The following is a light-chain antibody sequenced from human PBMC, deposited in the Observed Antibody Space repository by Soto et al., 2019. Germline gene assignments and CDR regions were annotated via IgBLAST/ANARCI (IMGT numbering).Light chain of an antibody. J-gene: IGLJ1*01. CDR2: GNI. Sequence: QSVLAQPPSVSGAPGQKVTISCTGSSSNIGAGYDLHWYQQLPGTAPKLLLYGNINRPSGVPDRLSGSKSGTSASLAITGLQAEDEADYYCQSYDSSLSAYVFGTGTKVTVL. CDR1: SSNIGAGYD. V-gene: IGLV1-40*01. CDR3: QSYDSSLSAYV.